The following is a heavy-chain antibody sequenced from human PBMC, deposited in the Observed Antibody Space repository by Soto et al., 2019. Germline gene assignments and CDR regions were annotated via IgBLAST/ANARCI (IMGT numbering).Heavy chain of an antibody. Sequence: ESGGGLVQPGGSLRLSCAASGFTFSSYWMSWVRQAPGKGLEWVANIKQDGSEKYYVDSVKGRFTISRDNAKNSLYLQMNSLRAEDTAVYYCASYGSGRPNWFDPWGQGTLVTVSS. D-gene: IGHD3-10*01. CDR1: GFTFSSYW. J-gene: IGHJ5*02. CDR2: IKQDGSEK. V-gene: IGHV3-7*05. CDR3: ASYGSGRPNWFDP.